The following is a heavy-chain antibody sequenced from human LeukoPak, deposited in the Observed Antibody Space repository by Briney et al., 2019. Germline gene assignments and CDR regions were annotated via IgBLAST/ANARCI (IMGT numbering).Heavy chain of an antibody. D-gene: IGHD1-26*01. V-gene: IGHV4-4*07. CDR3: AREGGSYRFLDN. J-gene: IGHJ4*02. CDR2: ISTSGST. CDR1: GDSISGYY. Sequence: PSETLSLTCTVSGDSISGYYWGWIRQPAGKGLEWIGRISTSGSTNYNPSLKSRVTMSVDTSKNQVSLNLTSVTAADTAVYYCAREGGSYRFLDNWGQGTLVTVSS.